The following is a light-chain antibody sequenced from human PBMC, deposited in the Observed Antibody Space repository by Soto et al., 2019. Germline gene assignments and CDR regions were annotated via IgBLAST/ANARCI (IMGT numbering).Light chain of an antibody. J-gene: IGLJ1*01. Sequence: SVLTQPPSACRTPGQRVTISCSGSRSSVGSNTVNWYQHLPGTAPKLLIYSNNHRPSGVPDRFSASKAGASASVAISGLQSEDEGDYYCAAWDASLGGFYVFGSGTKVTVL. CDR2: SNN. CDR1: RSSVGSNT. CDR3: AAWDASLGGFYV. V-gene: IGLV1-44*01.